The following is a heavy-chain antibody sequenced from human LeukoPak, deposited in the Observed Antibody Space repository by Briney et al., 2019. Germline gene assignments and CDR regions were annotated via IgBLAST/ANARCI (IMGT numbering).Heavy chain of an antibody. V-gene: IGHV1-2*02. CDR1: GYTFTGYY. J-gene: IGHJ4*02. D-gene: IGHD2-2*01. CDR2: INPNSGGT. CDR3: AREGRIVPAAAITY. Sequence: ASVKVSCKASGYTFTGYYMHWVRQAPGQGLGWMGWINPNSGGTNYAQKFQGRVTMTRDTSISTAYMELSRLRSDDTAVYYCAREGRIVPAAAITYWGQGTLVTVSS.